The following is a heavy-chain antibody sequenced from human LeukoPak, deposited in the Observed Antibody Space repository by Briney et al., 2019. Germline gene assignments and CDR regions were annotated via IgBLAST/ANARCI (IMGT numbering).Heavy chain of an antibody. Sequence: PGGSLRLSCAASGFTFSSHGMHWVRQAPGKGLEWVAVISYDENNKYYADSVKGRFTISRDNSKNTLYLQMNSLRAEDTAVYYCAKGRLYCTNGVCYNGYYYYYGMDVWGQGTTVTVSS. V-gene: IGHV3-30*18. CDR1: GFTFSSHG. CDR3: AKGRLYCTNGVCYNGYYYYYGMDV. J-gene: IGHJ6*02. CDR2: ISYDENNK. D-gene: IGHD2-8*01.